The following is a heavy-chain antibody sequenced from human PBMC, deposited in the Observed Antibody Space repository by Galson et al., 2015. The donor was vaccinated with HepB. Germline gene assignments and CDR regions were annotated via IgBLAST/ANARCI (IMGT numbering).Heavy chain of an antibody. CDR3: ARNVGVTGSFDI. V-gene: IGHV3-23*01. Sequence: SLRLSCAASGFTFSTYVMTWVRQAPEKGLEWVSTISSGGNIYYADSVKGRFTISRDNSKKSVHLQMNSLRAEDTAVYYCARNVGVTGSFDIWGQGTMVTVSS. CDR1: GFTFSTYV. D-gene: IGHD1-26*01. J-gene: IGHJ3*02. CDR2: ISSGGNI.